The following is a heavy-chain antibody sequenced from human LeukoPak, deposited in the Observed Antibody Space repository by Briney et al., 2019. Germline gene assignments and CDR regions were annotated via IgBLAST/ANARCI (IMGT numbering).Heavy chain of an antibody. J-gene: IGHJ4*02. CDR1: GFTFEDFS. CDR3: AKDSFVATTSYLDS. CDR2: IDWDGGIT. V-gene: IGHV3-43*01. Sequence: PGGSLRLSCAASGFTFEDFSMHWVRRVPGKGLEWISLIDWDGGITYYADSVKGRFTVSRDNSKSSLYLHLNSLTPEDTAFYYCAKDSFVATTSYLDSWGQGTLVTVSS. D-gene: IGHD1-26*01.